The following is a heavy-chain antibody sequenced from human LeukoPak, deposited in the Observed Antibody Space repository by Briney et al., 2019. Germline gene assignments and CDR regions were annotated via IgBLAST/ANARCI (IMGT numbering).Heavy chain of an antibody. CDR1: GYTFTGYH. D-gene: IGHD1-26*01. CDR3: ARVYYAFDY. CDR2: INPNSGGT. V-gene: IGHV1-2*02. J-gene: IGHJ4*02. Sequence: GASVKVSCKASGYTFTGYHMHWVRQAPGQGLEWMGWINPNSGGTNYARKFRGRVTMTRDTSISTAYMELSRLRSDDTAVYYCARVYYAFDYWGQGTLLTVSS.